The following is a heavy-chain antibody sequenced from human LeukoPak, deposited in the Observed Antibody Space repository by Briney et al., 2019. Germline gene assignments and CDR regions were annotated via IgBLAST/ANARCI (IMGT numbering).Heavy chain of an antibody. CDR1: GGSFSGYY. J-gene: IGHJ6*03. V-gene: IGHV4-34*01. Sequence: SSETLSLTCAVYGGSFSGYYWSWIRQPPGKGLEWIGEINHSGSTNYNPSLKSRVTISVDTSKNQFSLKLSSVTAADTAVYYCARQGDYYDSSGYYYDYYYYYMDVWGKGTTVTISS. CDR3: ARQGDYYDSSGYYYDYYYYYMDV. D-gene: IGHD3-22*01. CDR2: INHSGST.